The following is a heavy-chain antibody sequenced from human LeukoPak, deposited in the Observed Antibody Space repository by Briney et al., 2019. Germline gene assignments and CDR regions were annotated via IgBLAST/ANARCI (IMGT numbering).Heavy chain of an antibody. Sequence: GGSLRLSCAASGFTFSSYSMNWVRQAPGKGLEWVSSISSSSSYIYYADSVKGRFTISRDNAKNSLYLQMNSLRAEDTAVYYCARVSYSMVRGGYGMDVWGQGTTVTVSS. J-gene: IGHJ6*02. V-gene: IGHV3-21*01. CDR1: GFTFSSYS. CDR2: ISSSSSYI. D-gene: IGHD3-10*01. CDR3: ARVSYSMVRGGYGMDV.